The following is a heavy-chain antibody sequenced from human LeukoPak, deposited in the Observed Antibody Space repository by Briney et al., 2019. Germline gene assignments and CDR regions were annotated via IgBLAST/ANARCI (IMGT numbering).Heavy chain of an antibody. J-gene: IGHJ4*02. D-gene: IGHD1-1*01. V-gene: IGHV3-20*04. CDR1: GFTFDDYG. Sequence: GGSLRLSCAASGFTFDDYGMSWVRQAPGKGLEWVSGINWNGGSTGYADSVKGRFTISRDNSKNTLYLQMNSLRAEDTAVYYCAKDLSPGTYDYWGQGTLVTVSS. CDR2: INWNGGST. CDR3: AKDLSPGTYDY.